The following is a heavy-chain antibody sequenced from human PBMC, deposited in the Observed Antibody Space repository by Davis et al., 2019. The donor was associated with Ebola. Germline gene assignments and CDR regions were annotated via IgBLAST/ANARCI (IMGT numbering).Heavy chain of an antibody. CDR3: ARISSSWYWFDY. J-gene: IGHJ4*02. Sequence: SLKISCAASGFTFSNYGMHWVRQAPGKGLEWLAVISDDGSNKYFADSVEGRFTISRDNSKDTLYLQMNSLRAEDTAVYYCARISSSWYWFDYWGQGTLVTVSS. V-gene: IGHV3-30*03. CDR1: GFTFSNYG. CDR2: ISDDGSNK. D-gene: IGHD6-13*01.